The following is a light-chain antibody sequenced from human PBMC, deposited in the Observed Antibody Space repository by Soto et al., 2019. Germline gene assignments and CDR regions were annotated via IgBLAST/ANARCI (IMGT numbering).Light chain of an antibody. V-gene: IGKV3-11*01. CDR1: QSVSSY. CDR3: QVRTNWSIA. J-gene: IGKJ5*01. Sequence: EIVMTQSPATLSLSPXERATLSCRASQSVSSYLAWYQQKPGQAPRLLIYDASNRATGIPARFSGTGSGTDFTLTINNLEPEDFAVYYCQVRTNWSIAFGRGTRLEI. CDR2: DAS.